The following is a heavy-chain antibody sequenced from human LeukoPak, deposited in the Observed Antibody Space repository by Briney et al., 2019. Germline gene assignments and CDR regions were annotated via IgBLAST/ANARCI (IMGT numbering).Heavy chain of an antibody. D-gene: IGHD3-10*01. J-gene: IGHJ4*02. CDR1: GFTFSFYS. CDR3: AREFGGSASGAGY. Sequence: KPGGSLRLSCAASGFTFSFYSMNWVRQAPGKGVKWVSSMSVSSGLIYYADSVKGRFTVSRDNAKNSLYLQMNSLRAEDTAVYYCAREFGGSASGAGYWGQGTLVTVSS. V-gene: IGHV3-21*01. CDR2: MSVSSGLI.